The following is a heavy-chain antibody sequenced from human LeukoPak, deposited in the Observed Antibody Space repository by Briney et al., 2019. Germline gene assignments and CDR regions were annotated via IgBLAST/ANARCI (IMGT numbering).Heavy chain of an antibody. CDR1: GFTFSDYY. CDR2: ISGNGGTK. J-gene: IGHJ4*02. CDR3: GRGIPVDY. Sequence: GGSLRLSCAASGFTFSDYYISWIRQAPGKGLEWVSYISGNGGTKYDADSVKGRFIMTRDSAKKSVYLQMTSLRVEDTAVYYCGRGIPVDYWGQGLLVTVSS. V-gene: IGHV3-11*01.